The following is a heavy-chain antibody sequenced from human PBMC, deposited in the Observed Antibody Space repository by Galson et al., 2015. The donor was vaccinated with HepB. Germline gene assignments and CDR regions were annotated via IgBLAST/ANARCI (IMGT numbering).Heavy chain of an antibody. Sequence: SLRLSCAASGFTFSDAWMNWVRQAPGKGLEWVGFIRSKAYGGTTEYAASVKGRFTISRDDSKSIAYLQMNSLKTEDTAVYYCTSGRGFGESLRAWGQGTLVTVSS. CDR1: GFTFSDAW. CDR2: IRSKAYGGTT. J-gene: IGHJ5*02. V-gene: IGHV3-49*04. D-gene: IGHD3-10*01. CDR3: TSGRGFGESLRA.